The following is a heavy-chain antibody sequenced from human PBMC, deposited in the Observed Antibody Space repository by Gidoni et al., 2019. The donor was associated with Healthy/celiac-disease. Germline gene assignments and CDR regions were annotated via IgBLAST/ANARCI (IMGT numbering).Heavy chain of an antibody. CDR2: INHSGST. J-gene: IGHJ4*02. Sequence: QVQLQQWGAGLLKPSETLSLTCAVYGGSFSGYYWSWIRQPPGKGLEWIGEINHSGSTNYNPSLKSRVTISVDTSKNQFSLKLSSVTAADTAVYYCARRPRRYSGSYPFDYWGQGTLVTVSS. V-gene: IGHV4-34*01. CDR1: GGSFSGYY. D-gene: IGHD1-26*01. CDR3: ARRPRRYSGSYPFDY.